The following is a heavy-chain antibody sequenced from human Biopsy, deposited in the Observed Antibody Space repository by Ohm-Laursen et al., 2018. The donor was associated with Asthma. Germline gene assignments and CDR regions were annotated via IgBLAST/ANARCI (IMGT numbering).Heavy chain of an antibody. D-gene: IGHD3-16*01. Sequence: GASVKVSCKASGGTFRTYAFNWARQAPGQGLEWMGGIIPMYGVPKVAQKFQGRVTITADESTSTAYMEMSSLRSEDTAVYYCARVDAIMISGDFYFYSGFDLWGQGTTVTVSS. CDR1: GGTFRTYA. CDR2: IIPMYGVP. CDR3: ARVDAIMISGDFYFYSGFDL. J-gene: IGHJ6*02. V-gene: IGHV1-69*13.